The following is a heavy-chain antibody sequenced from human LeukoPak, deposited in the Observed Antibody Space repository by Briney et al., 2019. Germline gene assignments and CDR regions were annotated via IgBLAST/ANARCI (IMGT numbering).Heavy chain of an antibody. CDR3: ARAITISDEQVDY. CDR1: GFTFSSYG. D-gene: IGHD3-3*01. J-gene: IGHJ4*02. CDR2: IRYDGSNK. Sequence: GGSLRLSCAASGFTFSSYGMHWVRQAPGKGLEWVAFIRYDGSNKYYADSVKGRFTISRDNSKNTLYLQMNSLRAEDTAVYYCARAITISDEQVDYWGQGTLVTVSS. V-gene: IGHV3-30*02.